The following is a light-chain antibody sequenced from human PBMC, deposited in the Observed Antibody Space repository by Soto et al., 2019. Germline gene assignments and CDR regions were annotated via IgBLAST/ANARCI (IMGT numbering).Light chain of an antibody. CDR3: QQYGTSPHT. J-gene: IGKJ1*01. V-gene: IGKV3-20*01. Sequence: EIVLTLTTNTLSVSQGESATLSCWASQSVSNKLTWYQQKPGQPPRLLIYGASTSASGIPDRFSGGGSGTDFTLTISRLAPEDFAVYYCQQYGTSPHTFGQGTKVDIK. CDR1: QSVSNK. CDR2: GAS.